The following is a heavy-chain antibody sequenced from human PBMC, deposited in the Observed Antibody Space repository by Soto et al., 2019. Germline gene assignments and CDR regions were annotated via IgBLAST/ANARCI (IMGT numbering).Heavy chain of an antibody. CDR2: IKQDGSEK. Sequence: GGSLRLSCVASGFTFSGYWMTWGRQAPEKGLEWVANIKQDGSEKYYVDSVRGRFTISRDNAKNSLYLQMNSLRADDTAVYYCATDRNWFGDFRFDYWGQGALVTAPQ. D-gene: IGHD3-10*01. CDR3: ATDRNWFGDFRFDY. J-gene: IGHJ4*02. V-gene: IGHV3-7*05. CDR1: GFTFSGYW.